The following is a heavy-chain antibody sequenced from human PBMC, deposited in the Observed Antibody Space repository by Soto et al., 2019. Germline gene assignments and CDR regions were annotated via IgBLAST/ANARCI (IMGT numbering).Heavy chain of an antibody. J-gene: IGHJ4*02. D-gene: IGHD3-10*01. CDR2: IIPIFGTA. CDR3: ASVAYYYGAGARSFDY. Sequence: SVKVSCKASGGTFSSYAISWVRQTPGQGLEWMGGIIPIFGTANYAQKFQGRVTITADESTSTAYMELSSLRSEDTAVYYCASVAYYYGAGARSFDYWGQGTLVTVSS. V-gene: IGHV1-69*13. CDR1: GGTFSSYA.